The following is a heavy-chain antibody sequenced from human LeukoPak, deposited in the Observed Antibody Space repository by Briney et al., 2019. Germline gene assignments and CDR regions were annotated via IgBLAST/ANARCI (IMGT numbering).Heavy chain of an antibody. Sequence: ASVKVSCKASGYTFTSYGISWVRRAPGEGLEWMGWISAYNGNTNYAQKLQGRVTMTTDTSTSTAYMELRSLRSDDTAVYYCAREALWFGELTAFDYWGQGTLVTVSS. D-gene: IGHD3-10*01. CDR1: GYTFTSYG. J-gene: IGHJ4*02. V-gene: IGHV1-18*01. CDR2: ISAYNGNT. CDR3: AREALWFGELTAFDY.